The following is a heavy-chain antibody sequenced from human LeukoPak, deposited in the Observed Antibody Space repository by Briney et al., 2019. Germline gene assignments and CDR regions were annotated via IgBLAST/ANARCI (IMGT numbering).Heavy chain of an antibody. V-gene: IGHV1-69*05. Sequence: GASVKVSCKASVGSFTTYIITWVRQAPGQGLEWKGRIVPISGTTQYAQNFQGRVTITTDESASTAYMELNSLRPEDTAVYYCARELGSTGSSVYWGQGTLVTVSS. CDR2: IVPISGTT. D-gene: IGHD1-1*01. CDR1: VGSFTTYI. J-gene: IGHJ4*02. CDR3: ARELGSTGSSVY.